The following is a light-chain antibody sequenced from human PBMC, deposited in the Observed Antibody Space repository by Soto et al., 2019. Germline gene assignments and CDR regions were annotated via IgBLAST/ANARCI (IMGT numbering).Light chain of an antibody. Sequence: EVVLTESPVTRSLSPGERATLLWRASQSFRGLLAWYQQKNGQAPRLIIYDAYNRATGIPPRFSGSGYGTDFNLTISSLETEDSAVYYCQQRHMWPITFGQGTRLEIK. J-gene: IGKJ5*01. V-gene: IGKV3-11*01. CDR2: DAY. CDR1: QSFRGL. CDR3: QQRHMWPIT.